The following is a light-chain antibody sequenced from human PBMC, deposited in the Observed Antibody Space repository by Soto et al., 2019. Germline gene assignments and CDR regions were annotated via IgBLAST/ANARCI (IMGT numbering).Light chain of an antibody. CDR3: QQYGSSPWT. V-gene: IGKV3-20*01. Sequence: EIVLTQSPGTLSLSPGERATLSCRASQSVSSNYLAWYQQKPGQAPRLLIYGASSRASGIADRFSGSGSGTSFTLTISRLEPEDFAVYYCQQYGSSPWTFGQGTKVEIK. J-gene: IGKJ1*01. CDR1: QSVSSNY. CDR2: GAS.